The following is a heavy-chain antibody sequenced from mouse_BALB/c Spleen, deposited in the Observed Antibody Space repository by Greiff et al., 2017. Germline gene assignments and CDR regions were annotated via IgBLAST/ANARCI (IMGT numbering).Heavy chain of an antibody. V-gene: IGHV5-9-3*01. CDR3: AREDSYYAMDY. CDR1: GFTFSSYA. J-gene: IGHJ4*01. CDR2: ISSGGSYT. Sequence: EVQLQESGGGLVKPGGSLKLSCAASGFTFSSYAMSWVRQTPEKRLEWVATISSGGSYTYYPDSVKGRFTISRDNAKNTLYLQMSSLRSEDTAMYYCAREDSYYAMDYWGQGTSVTVSS.